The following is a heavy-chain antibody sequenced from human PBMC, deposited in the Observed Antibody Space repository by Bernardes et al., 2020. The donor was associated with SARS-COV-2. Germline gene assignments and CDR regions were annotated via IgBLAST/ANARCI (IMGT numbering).Heavy chain of an antibody. CDR2: IYYSGST. J-gene: IGHJ3*02. Sequence: SEPLSLTCTVSGGSVSSYYWSWIQQPPGKGLEWIGYIYYSGSTNYNPSLKSRVTISVDTSKNQFSLKLSSVTAADTAVYYCAREGYYDSSGYYHHDAFDIWGQGTMVTVSS. CDR3: AREGYYDSSGYYHHDAFDI. CDR1: GGSVSSYY. D-gene: IGHD3-22*01. V-gene: IGHV4-59*02.